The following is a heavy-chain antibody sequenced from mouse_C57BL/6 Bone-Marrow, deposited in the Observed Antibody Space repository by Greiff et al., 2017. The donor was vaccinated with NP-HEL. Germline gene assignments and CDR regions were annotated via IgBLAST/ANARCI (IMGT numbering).Heavy chain of an antibody. Sequence: QVHVKQPGAELVKPGASVKLSCKASGYTFTSYWMHWVKQRPGQGLEWIGMIHPNSGSTNYNEKFKSKATLTVDKSSSTAYMQLSSLTSEDSAVYYCASGGSRYFDYWGQGTTLTVSS. CDR1: GYTFTSYW. J-gene: IGHJ2*01. V-gene: IGHV1-64*01. CDR3: ASGGSRYFDY. D-gene: IGHD1-1*01. CDR2: IHPNSGST.